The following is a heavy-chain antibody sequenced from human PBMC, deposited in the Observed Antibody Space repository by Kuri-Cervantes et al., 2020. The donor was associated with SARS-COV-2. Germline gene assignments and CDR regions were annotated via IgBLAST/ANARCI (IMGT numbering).Heavy chain of an antibody. Sequence: ASVKVSCKASGYSFTSYYINWVRQAPGQGLEWMGWISAYNGNTNYAQKLQGRVTMTTDTSTSTAYMELRSLRSDDTAVYYCARDSIPTLGYCSSTSCYVPYNRFDPWGQGTLVTVSS. CDR3: ARDSIPTLGYCSSTSCYVPYNRFDP. CDR1: GYSFTSYY. J-gene: IGHJ5*02. D-gene: IGHD2-2*01. CDR2: ISAYNGNT. V-gene: IGHV1-18*01.